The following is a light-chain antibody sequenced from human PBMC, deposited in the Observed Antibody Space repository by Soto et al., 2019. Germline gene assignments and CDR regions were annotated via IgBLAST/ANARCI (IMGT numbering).Light chain of an antibody. CDR1: SGYSNYA. J-gene: IGLJ2*01. Sequence: QPVLTQSSSASASLGASVKLTCTLSSGYSNYAIAWHQQQPEKGPRYLLKVNSDGSPRRGVGIPDRFSGSSSGTERYLTISSRQSEDEADYYCQTWGTGIHVLFGGGTKLTVL. V-gene: IGLV4-69*01. CDR3: QTWGTGIHVL. CDR2: VNSDGSP.